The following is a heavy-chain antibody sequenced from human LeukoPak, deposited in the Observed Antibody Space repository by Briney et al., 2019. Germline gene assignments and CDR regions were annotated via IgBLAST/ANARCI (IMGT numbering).Heavy chain of an antibody. D-gene: IGHD1-26*01. Sequence: SVKVSCKASGGTFSSYAISWVRQAPGQGLEWMGGIIPIFGTANYAQKFQGRVTITADEPTSTAYMQLNSLGSEDTAVYYCARALVGATGDYWGQGTLVTVSS. CDR1: GGTFSSYA. J-gene: IGHJ4*02. V-gene: IGHV1-69*01. CDR3: ARALVGATGDY. CDR2: IIPIFGTA.